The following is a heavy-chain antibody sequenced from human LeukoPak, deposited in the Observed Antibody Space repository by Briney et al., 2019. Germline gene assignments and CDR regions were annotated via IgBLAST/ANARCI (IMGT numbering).Heavy chain of an antibody. Sequence: PSEALSPTCTVSGGSISNYYWSWIRQPPGKGLEWIGYISYSGSTNYNPSLKSRVAISVDTSKNQFSLNLSSVTAADTAVYYCARHVYSSSWYIYYYGLDVWGQGTTVTVSS. V-gene: IGHV4-59*08. D-gene: IGHD6-13*01. CDR3: ARHVYSSSWYIYYYGLDV. CDR2: ISYSGST. CDR1: GGSISNYY. J-gene: IGHJ6*02.